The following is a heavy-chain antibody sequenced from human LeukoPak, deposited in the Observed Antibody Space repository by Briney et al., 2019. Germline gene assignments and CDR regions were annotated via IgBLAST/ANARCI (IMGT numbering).Heavy chain of an antibody. Sequence: SETLSPTCTVSGGSISNYYWSWIRQPPGKGLEWIGYIYYSGSTNYNPSLKSRVTISVDTSKNQFSLKLSSMTAADAAVYYCARLPVVVVAAPKKNAFDIWGQGTMVTVSS. CDR2: IYYSGST. J-gene: IGHJ3*02. CDR1: GGSISNYY. CDR3: ARLPVVVVAAPKKNAFDI. V-gene: IGHV4-59*01. D-gene: IGHD2-15*01.